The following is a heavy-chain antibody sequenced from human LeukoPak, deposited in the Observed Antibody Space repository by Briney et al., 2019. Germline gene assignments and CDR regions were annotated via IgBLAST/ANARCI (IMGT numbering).Heavy chain of an antibody. D-gene: IGHD1-26*01. J-gene: IGHJ3*02. V-gene: IGHV3-23*01. CDR1: GFTFNNYG. CDR2: VSVECCSK. Sequence: AGGSLRLSFAASGFTFNNYGINRVRQAPGKGLAGGSAVSVECCSKYYEGSVKGRFPISRDNSKNTLYLRMNSLRAEDTAVYYCAKDKGYSGSLGAFDIWGQGTMVTVSS. CDR3: AKDKGYSGSLGAFDI.